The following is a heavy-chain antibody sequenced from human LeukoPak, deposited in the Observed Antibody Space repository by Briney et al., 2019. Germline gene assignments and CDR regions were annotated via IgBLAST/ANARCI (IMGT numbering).Heavy chain of an antibody. Sequence: SGGSLRLSCAASGFTFSSYSVNWVRQAPGKGLEWVANVNQDGSGKYYVDSVKGRFTISKDNAKNSLYLQMNSLRAEDTAVYYCTSANYGPAYWGQGTLVTVSS. CDR3: TSANYGPAY. D-gene: IGHD5-24*01. J-gene: IGHJ4*02. CDR1: GFTFSSYS. CDR2: VNQDGSGK. V-gene: IGHV3-7*01.